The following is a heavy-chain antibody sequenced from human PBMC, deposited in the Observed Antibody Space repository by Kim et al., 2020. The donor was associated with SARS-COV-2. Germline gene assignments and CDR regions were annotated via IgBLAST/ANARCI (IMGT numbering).Heavy chain of an antibody. CDR2: INAGNGNT. CDR1: GYTFTSYA. D-gene: IGHD3-3*01. J-gene: IGHJ6*03. CDR3: ARDSRITIFGVVSYYYYYTDV. V-gene: IGHV1-3*01. Sequence: ASVKVSCKASGYTFTSYAMHWVRQAPGQRLEWMGWINAGNGNTKYSQKFQGRVTITRDTSASTAYMELSSLRSEDTAVYYCARDSRITIFGVVSYYYYYTDVWGKGTTVTVSS.